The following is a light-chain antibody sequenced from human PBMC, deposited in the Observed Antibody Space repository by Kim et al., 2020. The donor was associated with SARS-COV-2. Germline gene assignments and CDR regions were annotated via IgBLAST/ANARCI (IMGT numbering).Light chain of an antibody. J-gene: IGKJ4*01. CDR3: QQYNNWPLT. Sequence: VSPGERATLSCRASRSIRSDLAWYQQRPGQTPRLLIYGTSTRATDIPARFSGSGSGTEFTLTITSLQSEDSAIYYCQQYNNWPLTFGGGTKVDIK. V-gene: IGKV3-15*01. CDR1: RSIRSD. CDR2: GTS.